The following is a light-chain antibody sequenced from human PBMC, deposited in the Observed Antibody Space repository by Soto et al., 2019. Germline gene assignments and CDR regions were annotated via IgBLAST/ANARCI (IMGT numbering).Light chain of an antibody. V-gene: IGKV1-5*03. CDR3: QQFNNYPWT. Sequence: DIQMTQSPSTLSASVGDRVTITCRASQSISSWLAWYQQKPGKAPKILIYKASSLESGVTSRFSGSGSGTEFTLTISSLQPDDFATYYCQQFNNYPWTFGPGTRVEIK. CDR1: QSISSW. CDR2: KAS. J-gene: IGKJ1*01.